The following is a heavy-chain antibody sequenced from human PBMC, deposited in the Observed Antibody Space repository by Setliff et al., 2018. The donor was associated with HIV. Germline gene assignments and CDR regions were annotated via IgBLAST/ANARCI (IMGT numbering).Heavy chain of an antibody. CDR1: GITFNNNA. CDR2: ISQSGDRI. D-gene: IGHD2-15*01. V-gene: IGHV3-23*01. CDR3: VQDYCSHDSCNPFDY. Sequence: GESLRLSCAASGITFNNNAMSWVRQAPGKGLAWVSGISQSGDRIYYADSVRGRFTISRDNSKNTLFLQMNSLTAEDTAVYYCVQDYCSHDSCNPFDYWGQGTLVTVSS. J-gene: IGHJ4*02.